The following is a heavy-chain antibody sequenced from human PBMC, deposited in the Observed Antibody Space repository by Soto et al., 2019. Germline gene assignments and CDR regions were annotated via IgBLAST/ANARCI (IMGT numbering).Heavy chain of an antibody. Sequence: EVQLVESGGGLVQPGGSLKLCYAASSFTFSGSTMHWVRQASGKGLEWLGRIRSKTNTYATTYAASVKGRFTISRDDSKNTAYLQMNSLKTVDTAVYYCTREGAAHEHWGRGTLVTVSS. CDR3: TREGAAHEH. CDR1: SFTFSGST. D-gene: IGHD1-26*01. CDR2: IRSKTNTYAT. V-gene: IGHV3-73*02. J-gene: IGHJ1*01.